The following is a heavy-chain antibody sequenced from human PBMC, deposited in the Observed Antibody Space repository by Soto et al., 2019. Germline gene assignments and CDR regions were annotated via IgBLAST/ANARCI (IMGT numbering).Heavy chain of an antibody. CDR2: ISWNSGSI. Sequence: AGGSLRLSCAASGFTFDDYAMHWVRQAPGKGLEWVSGISWNSGSIGYADSAKGRFTISRDNAKNSLYLQMNSLRAEDTALYYCAKALYDFWSGYMDVWGKGTTVTVSS. CDR3: AKALYDFWSGYMDV. D-gene: IGHD3-3*01. V-gene: IGHV3-9*01. J-gene: IGHJ6*03. CDR1: GFTFDDYA.